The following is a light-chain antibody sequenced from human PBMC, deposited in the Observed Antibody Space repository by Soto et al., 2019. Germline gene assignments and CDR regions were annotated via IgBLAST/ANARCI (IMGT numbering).Light chain of an antibody. CDR3: SSYTTSSTRV. J-gene: IGLJ1*01. V-gene: IGLV2-8*01. CDR2: EVY. Sequence: QSVLTQPPSASGSPGQSVTISCTGTFNDVGGYNYVSWYQQHPGKAPKVIIYEVYKRPSGVPDRFSGSKSGKTASLTVSGLQADDEADYYCSSYTTSSTRVFGPGTKLTVL. CDR1: FNDVGGYNY.